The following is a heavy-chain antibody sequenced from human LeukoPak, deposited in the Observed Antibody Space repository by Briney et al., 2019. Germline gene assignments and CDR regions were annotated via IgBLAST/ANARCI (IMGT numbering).Heavy chain of an antibody. J-gene: IGHJ6*02. D-gene: IGHD2-2*02. V-gene: IGHV5-51*01. CDR2: IYPGDSDT. CDR3: AGTTGYCSSTSCYRYYYYGMDV. CDR1: GYSFSTYW. Sequence: LGESLKISCKGSGYSFSTYWIGWVRQMPGKGLEWMGIIYPGDSDTRYSPSFQGQVTISVDKSISTAYLQWSSLKASDTAMYYCAGTTGYCSSTSCYRYYYYGMDVWGQGTTVTVSS.